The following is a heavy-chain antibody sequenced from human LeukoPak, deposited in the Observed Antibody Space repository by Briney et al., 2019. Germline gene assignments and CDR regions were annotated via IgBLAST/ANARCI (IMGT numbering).Heavy chain of an antibody. J-gene: IGHJ4*02. D-gene: IGHD3-16*01. CDR1: GFTFSSYA. V-gene: IGHV3-23*01. CDR3: AKVTGGDMITYGGLDY. Sequence: GGSLRLSCAASGFTFSSYAMSWVRQAPGKGLEWVSAISGNGDITYYTDSVKGRFTISRDNSKSTLYLQMNSLRAEDTAVYYCAKVTGGDMITYGGLDYWGQGTLVTVSS. CDR2: ISGNGDIT.